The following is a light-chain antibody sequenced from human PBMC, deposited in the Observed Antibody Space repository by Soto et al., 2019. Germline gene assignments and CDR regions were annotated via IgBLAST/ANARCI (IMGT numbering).Light chain of an antibody. CDR3: QQRFNWPLT. CDR1: QTVGSN. CDR2: DAS. J-gene: IGKJ5*01. Sequence: PGEGATLSCRASQTVGSNLAWYQQKPGQAPRLLIYDASNRATGIPARFSGSGSETDFTLTINSLEPEDFAVYYCQQRFNWPLTFGQGTRLEIK. V-gene: IGKV3-11*01.